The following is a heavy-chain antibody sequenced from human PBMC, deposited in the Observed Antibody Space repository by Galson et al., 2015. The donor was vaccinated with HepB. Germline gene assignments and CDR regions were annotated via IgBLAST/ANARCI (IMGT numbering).Heavy chain of an antibody. CDR2: ISGSGGST. D-gene: IGHD2-2*01. CDR3: AKPSLVPAAIPKDPDY. J-gene: IGHJ4*02. Sequence: SLRLSCAASGFTFSSYAMSWVRQAPGKGLEWVSAISGSGGSTYYADSVKGRFTISRDNSKNTLYLQMNSLRAEDTAVYYCAKPSLVPAAIPKDPDYWGQGTLVTVSS. CDR1: GFTFSSYA. V-gene: IGHV3-23*01.